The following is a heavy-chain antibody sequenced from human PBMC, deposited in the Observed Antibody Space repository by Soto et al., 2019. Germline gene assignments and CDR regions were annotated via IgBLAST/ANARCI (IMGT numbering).Heavy chain of an antibody. V-gene: IGHV3-48*02. Sequence: LRLSCAASGFTFSSYSMNWVRQAPGKGLEWVSYISSSSSTIYYADSVKGRFTISRDNAKNSLYLQMNSLRDEDTAVYYCARARRTEYSGSYRELDYWGQGTLVTVSS. CDR3: ARARRTEYSGSYRELDY. CDR1: GFTFSSYS. CDR2: ISSSSSTI. D-gene: IGHD1-26*01. J-gene: IGHJ4*02.